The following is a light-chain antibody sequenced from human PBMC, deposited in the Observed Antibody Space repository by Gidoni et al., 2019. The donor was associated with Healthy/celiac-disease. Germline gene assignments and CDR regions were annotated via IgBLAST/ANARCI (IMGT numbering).Light chain of an antibody. CDR3: QQYNSYLT. V-gene: IGKV1-5*03. CDR2: KAS. CDR1: QSISSW. Sequence: IQMTQSPSTLSASVGDRVTITCRASQSISSWLAWYQQKPGKAPKRLIYKASSLESGVPSRFSGSGSGTECTLTISSLQPDDFATYYCQQYNSYLTFGPGTKVDIK. J-gene: IGKJ3*01.